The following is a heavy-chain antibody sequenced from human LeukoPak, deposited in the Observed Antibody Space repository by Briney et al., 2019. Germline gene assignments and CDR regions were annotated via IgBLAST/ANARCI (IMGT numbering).Heavy chain of an antibody. Sequence: ASVKVSCKASGGTFSSYAISWVRQAPGQGLEWMGGIIPIFGTANYAQKFQGRVTITADESTSTAYMELSSLRSEDTAVYYCARDPSGIAAAGRGHNWFDPWGQGTLVTVSS. CDR2: IIPIFGTA. J-gene: IGHJ5*02. V-gene: IGHV1-69*13. CDR3: ARDPSGIAAAGRGHNWFDP. CDR1: GGTFSSYA. D-gene: IGHD6-13*01.